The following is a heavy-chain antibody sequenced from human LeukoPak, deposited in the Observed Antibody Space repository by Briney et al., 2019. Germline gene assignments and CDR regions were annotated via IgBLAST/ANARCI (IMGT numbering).Heavy chain of an antibody. J-gene: IGHJ4*02. CDR2: INHSGST. CDR3: ARGFHGFGYSYGPPGDY. D-gene: IGHD5-18*01. CDR1: GGSFSGYY. V-gene: IGHV4-34*01. Sequence: SETLSLTCAVYGGSFSGYYWSWIRQPPGKGLEWIGEINHSGSTNYNPSLKSRVTISVDTSKNQFSLKLSSVTVADTAVYYCARGFHGFGYSYGPPGDYWGQGTLVTVSS.